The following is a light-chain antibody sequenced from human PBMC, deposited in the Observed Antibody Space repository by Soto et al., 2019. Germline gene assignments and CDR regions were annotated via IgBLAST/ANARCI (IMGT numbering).Light chain of an antibody. Sequence: QSALTQPASMSGSPGQSITISCTGTSSDIGRYNFVSWYQHHPGKAPKLIIYEATKRPSGVSYRFSGSKSGNTASLTISGLQAEDEADYYCFSYTIASTYVFXTGTKVTVL. CDR1: SSDIGRYNF. V-gene: IGLV2-14*01. CDR2: EAT. J-gene: IGLJ1*01. CDR3: FSYTIASTYV.